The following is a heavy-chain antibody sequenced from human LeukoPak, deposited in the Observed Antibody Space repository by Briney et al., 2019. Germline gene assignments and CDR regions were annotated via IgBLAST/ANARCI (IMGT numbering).Heavy chain of an antibody. CDR1: GGSISSYY. Sequence: SETLSLTCTVSGGSISSYYWNWIRQPPGKGLEWIGYVYYSGSTNYNPSLKSRVTISVDASKNQFSLKLSSVTAADTAVYYCARDLPHYDSSGYRRGHNWFDPWGQGTLVTVSS. CDR3: ARDLPHYDSSGYRRGHNWFDP. D-gene: IGHD3-22*01. CDR2: VYYSGST. V-gene: IGHV4-59*01. J-gene: IGHJ5*02.